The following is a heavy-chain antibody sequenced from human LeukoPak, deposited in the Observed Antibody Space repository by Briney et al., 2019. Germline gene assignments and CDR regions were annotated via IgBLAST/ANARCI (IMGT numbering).Heavy chain of an antibody. CDR1: GFTFSSYS. D-gene: IGHD3-3*01. CDR3: ARDRGDFWSGYYYDY. Sequence: GGSLRLSCAASGFTFSSYSMNWVRRAPGKGLEWVSSISGSSSYIYYADSVKGRFTISRDNAKNSLYLQMNSLRAEDTAVYYSARDRGDFWSGYYYDYGGQGTLVTVSS. V-gene: IGHV3-21*01. CDR2: ISGSSSYI. J-gene: IGHJ4*02.